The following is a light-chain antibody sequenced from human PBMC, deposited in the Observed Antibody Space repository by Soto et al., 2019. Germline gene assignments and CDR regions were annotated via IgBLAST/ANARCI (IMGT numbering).Light chain of an antibody. J-gene: IGLJ1*01. CDR3: CSYTTSTNYV. V-gene: IGLV2-14*03. CDR2: GVS. Sequence: QSALTQPASVSRSPGQSITISCTGTTSDVSIYNYVSWYQQHPGKAPKLMIYGVSNRPSGVSNRFSGAKSGHTASLTISGLQVEDEADYYCCSYTTSTNYVFGPGTRSPS. CDR1: TSDVSIYNY.